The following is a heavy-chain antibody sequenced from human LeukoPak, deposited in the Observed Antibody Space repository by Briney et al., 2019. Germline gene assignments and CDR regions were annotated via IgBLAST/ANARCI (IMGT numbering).Heavy chain of an antibody. CDR1: GFTVSSNY. V-gene: IGHV3-53*01. Sequence: HTGGSLRLSCAASGFTVSSNYMSWVRQAPGKGLEWVSVIYSGGSTYYADSVKGRFTISRDNSKNTLYLQMNSLRAEDTAVYYWARDTYGDYGFGYWGQGTQVTVSS. CDR3: ARDTYGDYGFGY. CDR2: IYSGGST. D-gene: IGHD4-17*01. J-gene: IGHJ4*02.